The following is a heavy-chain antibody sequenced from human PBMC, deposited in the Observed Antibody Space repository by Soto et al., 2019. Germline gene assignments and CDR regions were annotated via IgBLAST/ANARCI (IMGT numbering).Heavy chain of an antibody. CDR1: GYTFTNYV. J-gene: IGHJ6*02. CDR2: ISPSGGST. D-gene: IGHD2-15*01. Sequence: ASVKVSCKASGYTFTNYVIHWVRQAPGQGLEWMGWISPSGGSTSYAQKFQGRVTMTRDTSTSTVYMELSSLRSEDTAVYYCARNDCSGGRCYIDYYYGMDVWGQGTTVTVSS. V-gene: IGHV1-46*01. CDR3: ARNDCSGGRCYIDYYYGMDV.